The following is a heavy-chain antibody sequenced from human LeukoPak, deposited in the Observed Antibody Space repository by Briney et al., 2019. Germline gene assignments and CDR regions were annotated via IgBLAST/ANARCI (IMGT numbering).Heavy chain of an antibody. V-gene: IGHV3-33*01. J-gene: IGHJ6*02. CDR3: ARDKGSSWYVYYYYGMDV. Sequence: GGSLRLSCAASGFTFSSYGMHWVRQAPGKGLEWVAVIWFDGSNKYYADSVKGRFTISRDNSKNTLYLQMNRLRAEDTAVYYCARDKGSSWYVYYYYGMDVWGQGTTVTVSS. D-gene: IGHD6-13*01. CDR1: GFTFSSYG. CDR2: IWFDGSNK.